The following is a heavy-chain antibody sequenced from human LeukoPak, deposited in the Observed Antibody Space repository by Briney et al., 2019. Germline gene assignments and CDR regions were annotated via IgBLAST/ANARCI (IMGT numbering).Heavy chain of an antibody. D-gene: IGHD6-6*01. J-gene: IGHJ6*02. CDR1: GVTFSTYW. Sequence: GGSLRLSCAASGVTFSTYWMSWVRQAPGKGLEWVANIKQDGSEKVYVDSVKGRFTISRDNAKNSLFLQMDALRAEDTAVYYCARDPYSSAWCYGMDVWGQGTTVTVSS. CDR2: IKQDGSEK. V-gene: IGHV3-7*05. CDR3: ARDPYSSAWCYGMDV.